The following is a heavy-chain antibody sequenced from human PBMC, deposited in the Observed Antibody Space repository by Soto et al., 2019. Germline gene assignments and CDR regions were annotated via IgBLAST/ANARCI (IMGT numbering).Heavy chain of an antibody. D-gene: IGHD2-2*02. CDR2: IYYSGST. V-gene: IGHV4-39*01. CDR3: ATAITNAFDI. J-gene: IGHJ3*02. Sequence: LSLTSTVSGGSISSSSYYWGWIRQHPGKGLEWIGNIYYSGSTYYNPSLESRVTISVDTSKNQFSLKLSSVTAADTAVYYCATAITNAFDIWGQGTMVTVSS. CDR1: GGSISSSSYY.